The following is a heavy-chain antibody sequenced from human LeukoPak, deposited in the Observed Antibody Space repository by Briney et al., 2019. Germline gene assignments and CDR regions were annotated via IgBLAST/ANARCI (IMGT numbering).Heavy chain of an antibody. V-gene: IGHV1-2*04. Sequence: ASVKVSCKASGYTFTGYYMHWVRQAPGQGLEWMGWINPNSGGTNYAQKFQGWVTMTRDTSICTAYMELSRLRSDDTAVYYCARGGPYYYDSRTFDYWGQGTLVTVSS. D-gene: IGHD3-22*01. CDR2: INPNSGGT. CDR3: ARGGPYYYDSRTFDY. J-gene: IGHJ4*02. CDR1: GYTFTGYY.